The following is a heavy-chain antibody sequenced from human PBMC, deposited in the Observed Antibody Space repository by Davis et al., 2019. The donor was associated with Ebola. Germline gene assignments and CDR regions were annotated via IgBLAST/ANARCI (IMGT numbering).Heavy chain of an antibody. CDR1: GFTFSSYA. CDR2: IPYDGSNK. J-gene: IGHJ6*02. D-gene: IGHD2-2*01. V-gene: IGHV3-30-3*01. CDR3: ARDGGVPAAYYYYGMDV. Sequence: GESLKLSCAASGFTFSSYAMHWVRQAPGKGLEWVAVIPYDGSNKYYADSVKGRFTISRDNSKNTRYLQMNSLRAEDTAVYYCARDGGVPAAYYYYGMDVWGQGTTVTVSS.